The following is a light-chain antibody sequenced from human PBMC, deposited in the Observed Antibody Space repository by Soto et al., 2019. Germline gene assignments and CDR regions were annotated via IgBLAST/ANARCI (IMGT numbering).Light chain of an antibody. CDR1: QSISGW. CDR2: AAS. J-gene: IGKJ5*01. CDR3: QQADSFPIT. Sequence: DIHMTQSPSTLSASVGDRVTITCRASQSISGWLAWYQQKPGKAPKLLIYAASSLQSGVPSRFSGSGSGTDFTLSISSLQPEDFATYYCQQADSFPITFGQGTRLEIK. V-gene: IGKV1-12*01.